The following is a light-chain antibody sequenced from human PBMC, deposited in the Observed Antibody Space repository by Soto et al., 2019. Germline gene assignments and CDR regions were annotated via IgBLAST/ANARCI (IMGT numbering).Light chain of an antibody. J-gene: IGLJ3*02. V-gene: IGLV2-14*01. CDR2: EVS. CDR3: CSKTSTNTLV. CDR1: SSDVGGYNY. Sequence: QSVLTQPASVSGSPGQSITIPCTGTSSDVGGYNYVSWYQQHPGKAPKLMIYEVSNRPSGVSNRFSGSKSGNTASLTISGLQAEDEADYYCCSKTSTNTLVFGGGTKLTVL.